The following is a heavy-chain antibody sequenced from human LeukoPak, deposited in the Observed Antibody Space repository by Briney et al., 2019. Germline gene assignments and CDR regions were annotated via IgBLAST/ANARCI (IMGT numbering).Heavy chain of an antibody. V-gene: IGHV3-30*04. Sequence: GGSLRLSCTASGFAFNSYSMYCVRQAPGKELEGVAFISHDTGQQYYTDSVKGRFTISRDSSMNTLYLQMSSLRVEDTAVYYCARDLRWSQCDYWGQGTLVTVSS. J-gene: IGHJ4*02. CDR2: ISHDTGQQ. D-gene: IGHD3-3*01. CDR3: ARDLRWSQCDY. CDR1: GFAFNSYS.